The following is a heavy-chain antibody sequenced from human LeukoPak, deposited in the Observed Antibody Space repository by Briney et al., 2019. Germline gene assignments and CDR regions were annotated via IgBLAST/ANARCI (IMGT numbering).Heavy chain of an antibody. D-gene: IGHD6-13*01. CDR2: HHHSGST. CDR3: AEGSMWYGS. Sequence: SETLSLTCTVSGXSIRSYYWSWIRQPPGKGLEWIGYHHHSGSTNYNPSLKSRVTISVDTSKNQFSLKLTSVTVADTAVYYCAEGSMWYGSWGQGTLVTVSS. V-gene: IGHV4-59*01. J-gene: IGHJ5*02. CDR1: GXSIRSYY.